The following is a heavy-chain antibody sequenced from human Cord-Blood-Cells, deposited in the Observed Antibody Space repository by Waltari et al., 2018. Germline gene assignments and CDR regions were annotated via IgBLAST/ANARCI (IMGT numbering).Heavy chain of an antibody. Sequence: QVQLQQWGAGPLKPSETLSLTCAAYGGPFSGYYWSWIRQPPGKGLEGIGEINHSGSTNYNPSLKSRVTISVDTSKNQFSLKLSSVTAADTAVYYCASRRRAFDIWGQGTMVTVSS. CDR1: GGPFSGYY. CDR2: INHSGST. V-gene: IGHV4-34*01. J-gene: IGHJ3*02. D-gene: IGHD1-1*01. CDR3: ASRRRAFDI.